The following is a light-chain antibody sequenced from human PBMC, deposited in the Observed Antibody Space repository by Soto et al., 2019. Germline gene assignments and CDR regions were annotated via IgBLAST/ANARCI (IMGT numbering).Light chain of an antibody. J-gene: IGKJ1*01. V-gene: IGKV1-39*01. Sequence: DIQMTQSPSSLSASVGDSVTITCRASQSISSYLNWYQQKPGKAPKLLIYAASSLQSGVPSRFSGSGSVTDFTLTISSLQPEDFSTDYCQQSYSTPKTLGQGPKVDIK. CDR2: AAS. CDR1: QSISSY. CDR3: QQSYSTPKT.